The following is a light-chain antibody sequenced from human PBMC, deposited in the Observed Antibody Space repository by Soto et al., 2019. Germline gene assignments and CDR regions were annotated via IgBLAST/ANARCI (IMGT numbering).Light chain of an antibody. V-gene: IGKV1-5*01. CDR3: QQYNFYAWT. Sequence: DIPMTQSPSTLSASVGDRVTITCRASQSISSWLAWYQQKPGKAPKLLIYDASNLESGVPSRFSGSGSGTEFTLTISSLQPDDFATYYCQQYNFYAWTFGQGTKVEIK. J-gene: IGKJ1*01. CDR1: QSISSW. CDR2: DAS.